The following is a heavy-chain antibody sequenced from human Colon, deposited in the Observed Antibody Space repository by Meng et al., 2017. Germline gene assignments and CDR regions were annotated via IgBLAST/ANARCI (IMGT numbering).Heavy chain of an antibody. J-gene: IGHJ3*02. CDR3: AAGYSTSISCHHMWDAFDI. Sequence: ASVKVTCKPSGYSFTAYYILWVRQAPGQGREWMGWINHNSGSTNYAQKVQGRVTMTRDTSIPTTYLELSTLRCDDTAVYYCAAGYSTSISCHHMWDAFDIWGQGTMVTVSS. CDR1: GYSFTAYY. D-gene: IGHD2-2*01. V-gene: IGHV1-2*02. CDR2: INHNSGST.